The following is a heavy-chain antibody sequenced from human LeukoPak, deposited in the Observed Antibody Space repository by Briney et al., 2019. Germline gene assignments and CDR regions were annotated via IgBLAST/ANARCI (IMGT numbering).Heavy chain of an antibody. CDR3: ARRQPHEVQDVFEI. Sequence: ESPCLSSAVSRGSICSVSYYRGWVRQPPGEGLGWIGSVYYLVSTYYKPSLKSRVTTSVDTSKNQFSLKWSSVTSSDTAFYYRARRQPHEVQDVFEIWGQREMGTASS. J-gene: IGHJ3*02. V-gene: IGHV4-39*07. CDR2: VYYLVST. D-gene: IGHD1-14*01. CDR1: RGSICSVSYY.